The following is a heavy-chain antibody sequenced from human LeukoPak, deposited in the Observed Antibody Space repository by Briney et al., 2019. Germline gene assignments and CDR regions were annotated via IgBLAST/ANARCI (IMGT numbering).Heavy chain of an antibody. Sequence: SETLSLTCTVSGASIGSFYWSWIRKPAEKVLEWIGRIYTSASTNYNPSLKSRVTMSVDTSNNHFSLNLSSVTAADTAVYYCARELAARFDSWGQGTLVTVSS. CDR1: GASIGSFY. CDR2: IYTSAST. J-gene: IGHJ5*01. D-gene: IGHD6-6*01. CDR3: ARELAARFDS. V-gene: IGHV4-4*07.